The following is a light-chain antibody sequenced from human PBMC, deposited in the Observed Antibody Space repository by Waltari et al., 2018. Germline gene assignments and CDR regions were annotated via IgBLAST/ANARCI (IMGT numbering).Light chain of an antibody. V-gene: IGLV1-40*01. Sequence: QSVLTQPPSMSGAPGQRVTISCTVSRTHIGAASDLPLDKQLPGTAPTPLIYGNSNLPSGFPDRCSGSKSGTSASLAITGLQAEDEADYYCQSYDSSLSGVVFGGGTKLTVL. J-gene: IGLJ2*01. CDR3: QSYDSSLSGVV. CDR1: RTHIGAASD. CDR2: GNS.